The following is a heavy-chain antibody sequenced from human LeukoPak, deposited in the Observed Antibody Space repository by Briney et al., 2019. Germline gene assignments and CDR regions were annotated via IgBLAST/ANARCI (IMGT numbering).Heavy chain of an antibody. CDR3: ARGTGEGYSYGRYYFDY. D-gene: IGHD5-18*01. V-gene: IGHV1-2*02. CDR1: GYTFTGYY. CDR2: INPNSGGT. J-gene: IGHJ4*02. Sequence: ASVKVSCKASGYTFTGYYMHWVRQAPGQGLEWMGWINPNSGGTNYAQKFQGRVTMTRDTSISTAYMERSRPRSDATTLYYCARGTGEGYSYGRYYFDYWGQGTLVTVSS.